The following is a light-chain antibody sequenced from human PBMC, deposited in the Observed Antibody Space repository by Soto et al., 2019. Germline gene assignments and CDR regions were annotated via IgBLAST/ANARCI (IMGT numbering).Light chain of an antibody. CDR1: SSEVGGYNY. CDR2: EVS. Sequence: QSVLTQPASVSGSPGQSITISCTGTSSEVGGYNYVSWYQQHPGKAPKLMIYEVSNRPSGVSNRFSGSKSGNTASLTISGLQAEDEADYYCSSYTSSSTLLYVFGTGTKVTVL. J-gene: IGLJ1*01. CDR3: SSYTSSSTLLYV. V-gene: IGLV2-14*01.